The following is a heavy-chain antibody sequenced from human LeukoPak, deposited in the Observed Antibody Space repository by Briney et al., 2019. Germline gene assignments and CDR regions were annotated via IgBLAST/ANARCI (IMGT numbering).Heavy chain of an antibody. CDR3: AELGITMIGGV. CDR1: GFTFSSYG. Sequence: GGSLRLTCAASGFTFSSYGMNWVRQAPGKGLEWVSYISSSGSTIYYADSVKGRFTISRDNAKNSLYLQMNSLRAEDTAVYYCAELGITMIGGVWGKGTTVTVSS. CDR2: ISSSGSTI. V-gene: IGHV3-48*03. J-gene: IGHJ6*04. D-gene: IGHD3-10*02.